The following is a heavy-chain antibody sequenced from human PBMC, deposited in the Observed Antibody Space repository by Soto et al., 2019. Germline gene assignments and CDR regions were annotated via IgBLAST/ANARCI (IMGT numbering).Heavy chain of an antibody. CDR3: ARSSAGVFGIVIEGSIWLTP. CDR1: ADTFTSYY. CDR2: INPNGGST. Sequence: VQLVQSGAEVKKPGASVKLSCKAPADTFTSYYIHWVRQAPGHGLEWMGIINPNGGSTRFAQTFQCRITMTRDTSPSTVYMELRSLRSEDTAVYYCARSSAGVFGIVIEGSIWLTPWCQGSLVTVSS. J-gene: IGHJ5*02. D-gene: IGHD3-16*02. V-gene: IGHV1-46*01.